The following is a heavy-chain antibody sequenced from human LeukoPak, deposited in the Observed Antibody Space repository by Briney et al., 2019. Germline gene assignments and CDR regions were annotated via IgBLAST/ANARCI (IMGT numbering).Heavy chain of an antibody. CDR2: IYYSGGT. CDR3: ARLDILTAANFDP. Sequence: SETLSLTCSVSGGSINSYYWSWLRQHPGKGLEWIGYIYYSGGTQYNPSLKSRLTISVDTSKNQFSLRLSSVTAADTAVYYCARLDILTAANFDPWGQGTLVTVSS. CDR1: GGSINSYY. D-gene: IGHD3-9*01. J-gene: IGHJ5*02. V-gene: IGHV4-59*06.